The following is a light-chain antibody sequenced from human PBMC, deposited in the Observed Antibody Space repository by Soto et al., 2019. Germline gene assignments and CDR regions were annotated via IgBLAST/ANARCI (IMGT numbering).Light chain of an antibody. V-gene: IGLV2-14*03. CDR3: SAYTSSSTLVV. J-gene: IGLJ2*01. CDR1: SSDVGGYHY. CDR2: DVS. Sequence: QSVLTQPASVSGSPGQSITISCTGTSSDVGGYHYVSWYQQHPGEAPQLMIFDVSNRPSGVSNRFSGSKSGNTASLTISGLQDEDEADYYCSAYTSSSTLVVFGGGTKLTVL.